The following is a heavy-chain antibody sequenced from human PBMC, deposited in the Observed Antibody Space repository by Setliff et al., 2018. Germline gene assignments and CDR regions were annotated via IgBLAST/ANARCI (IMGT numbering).Heavy chain of an antibody. CDR3: ARGYAARVGCGNWFDP. D-gene: IGHD6-6*01. V-gene: IGHV4-34*01. CDR1: GGSLSDYY. J-gene: IGHJ5*02. Sequence: SETLSLTCTVYGGSLSDYYWGWVRQPPGKGLEWIGEIYYTGATYYNPSLNNRVTISLATPNNQFSLKLSSVTAADTAVFYCARGYAARVGCGNWFDPWGQGTLVTVSS. CDR2: IYYTGAT.